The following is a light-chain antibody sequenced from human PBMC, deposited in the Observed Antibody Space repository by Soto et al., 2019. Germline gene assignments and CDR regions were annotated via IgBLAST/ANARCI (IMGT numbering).Light chain of an antibody. CDR1: QTISYTSINKTY. CDR3: QQYFSYPLT. Sequence: DIVMTQSPDSLAVSLGERATISCKSSQTISYTSINKTYLAWYQQRPGQPPKLLIYWASIRGSGVPDRLSGSGFGTDFTLTISSLQTEDVAVYYCQQYFSYPLTFGRGTKVDIK. J-gene: IGKJ4*01. CDR2: WAS. V-gene: IGKV4-1*01.